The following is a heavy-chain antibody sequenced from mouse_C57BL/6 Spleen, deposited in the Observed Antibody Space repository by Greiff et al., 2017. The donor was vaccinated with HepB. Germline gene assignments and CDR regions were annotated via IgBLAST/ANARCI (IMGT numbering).Heavy chain of an antibody. CDR2: ISYSGST. D-gene: IGHD1-2*01. J-gene: IGHJ2*01. CDR3: ARTARIKY. V-gene: IGHV3-2*02. Sequence: EVKLLESGPGLVKPSQSLSLTCTVTGYSITSGYGWNWIRQFPGNKLEWMGYISYSGSTNYNPSLKKSRIPITRETSKNQFFLQLNSVTTEDTAKYYWARTARIKYWGQGTTLTVSS. CDR1: GYSITSGYG.